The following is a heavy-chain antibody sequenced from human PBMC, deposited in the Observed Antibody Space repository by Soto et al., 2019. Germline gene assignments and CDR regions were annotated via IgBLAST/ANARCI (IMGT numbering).Heavy chain of an antibody. Sequence: QITLNEPGPTVVRPTETLTLTCRFSGFSLTTSGVGVGWIRQSPGKAPEWLALIYWDDEKRYSASLKSRLTTTKDTSKNRVVLTVSDLDPTDTATYYCAHRVLRTVFGLVTTTAIYFDFWGQGTPVAVSS. CDR1: GFSLTTSGVG. V-gene: IGHV2-5*02. CDR2: IYWDDEK. J-gene: IGHJ4*02. CDR3: AHRVLRTVFGLVTTTAIYFDF. D-gene: IGHD3-3*01.